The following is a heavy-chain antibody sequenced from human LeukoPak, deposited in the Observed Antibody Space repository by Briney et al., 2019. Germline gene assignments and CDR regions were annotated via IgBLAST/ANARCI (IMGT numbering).Heavy chain of an antibody. Sequence: SETLSLTCAVYGGSFSGYYWSWIRQPPGKGLEGIGEINHSGSTNYNPSLKSRVTISVDTSKNQFSLKLSSVTAADTAVYYCARGSRWYSNLRQYFDYWGQGTLVTVSS. J-gene: IGHJ4*02. CDR2: INHSGST. D-gene: IGHD4-11*01. CDR1: GGSFSGYY. CDR3: ARGSRWYSNLRQYFDY. V-gene: IGHV4-34*01.